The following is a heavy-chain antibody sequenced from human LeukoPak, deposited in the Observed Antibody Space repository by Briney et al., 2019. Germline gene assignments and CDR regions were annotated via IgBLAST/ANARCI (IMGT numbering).Heavy chain of an antibody. D-gene: IGHD3-10*01. V-gene: IGHV3-66*01. CDR2: IYSGGST. CDR3: AKGGRKGGYYGSGSDVFDY. J-gene: IGHJ4*02. Sequence: GGSLRLSCAASEFSVSSNYMTWVRQAPGKGLEWVSLIYSGGSTYYADSVKGRFTISRDNSKNTLYLQMNSLRAEDTAVYYCAKGGRKGGYYGSGSDVFDYWGQGTLVTVSS. CDR1: EFSVSSNY.